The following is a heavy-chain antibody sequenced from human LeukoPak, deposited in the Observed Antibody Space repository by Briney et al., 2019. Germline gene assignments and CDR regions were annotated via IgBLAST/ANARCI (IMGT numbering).Heavy chain of an antibody. CDR2: ISSSSSYI. CDR1: GFTFSSYS. Sequence: AGGSLRLSCAASGFTFSSYSMNWVRQAPGKGLEWVSSISSSSSYIYYADSVKGRFTISRDNAKNSLYLQMNSLRAEDTAVYYCARAHRNRITMARGVNFDYWGQGTLVTVSS. D-gene: IGHD3-10*01. CDR3: ARAHRNRITMARGVNFDY. J-gene: IGHJ4*02. V-gene: IGHV3-21*01.